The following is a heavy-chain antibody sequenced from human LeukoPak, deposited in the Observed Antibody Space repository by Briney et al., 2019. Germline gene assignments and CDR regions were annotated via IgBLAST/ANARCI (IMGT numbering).Heavy chain of an antibody. CDR3: ARGYDGGKELDY. V-gene: IGHV4-59*01. Sequence: SETLSLTCTVSGGSISSYYWSWIRQPAGKGLEWIGYIYYSGSTNYNPSLKSRVTISVDTSKNQFSLKLSSVTAADTAVYYCARGYDGGKELDYWGQGTLVTVSS. CDR2: IYYSGST. CDR1: GGSISSYY. J-gene: IGHJ4*02. D-gene: IGHD4-23*01.